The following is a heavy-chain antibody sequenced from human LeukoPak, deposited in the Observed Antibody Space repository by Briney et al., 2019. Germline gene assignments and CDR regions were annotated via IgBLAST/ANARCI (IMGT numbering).Heavy chain of an antibody. J-gene: IGHJ3*02. Sequence: GGSLRLSCAATGLSVSSNFMSWVRQAPGKGLEWVSVIYGGGSTYYADSVKGRFTISRDTPKNTLYLQMNSLRVEDAAVYYCARDLTGAFDIWGQGTMVTVSS. CDR1: GLSVSSNF. CDR3: ARDLTGAFDI. CDR2: IYGGGST. V-gene: IGHV3-53*01.